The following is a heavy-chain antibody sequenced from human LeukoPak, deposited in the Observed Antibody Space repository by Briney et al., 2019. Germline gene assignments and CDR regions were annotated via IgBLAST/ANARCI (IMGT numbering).Heavy chain of an antibody. Sequence: GGSLRLSCVASGFTFSSYAIHWVRQAPGKGLEWVAAISHDGSNKFYADSVKGRFTISRDNSKNTLYLQMNSLRTEDTAVYYCARGLAYNYDTSAYFLDYWGQGTLVTVSS. D-gene: IGHD3-22*01. V-gene: IGHV3-30-3*01. CDR3: ARGLAYNYDTSAYFLDY. J-gene: IGHJ4*02. CDR2: ISHDGSNK. CDR1: GFTFSSYA.